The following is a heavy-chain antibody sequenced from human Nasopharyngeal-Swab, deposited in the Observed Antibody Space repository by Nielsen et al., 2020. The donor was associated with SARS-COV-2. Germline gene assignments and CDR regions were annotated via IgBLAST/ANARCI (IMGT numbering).Heavy chain of an antibody. CDR1: RYTFSSYA. D-gene: IGHD3-3*01. V-gene: IGHV3-23*01. J-gene: IGHJ6*03. CDR2: RASDDNT. CDR3: AKVRFSMYFFDMDV. Sequence: GESLKISCAASRYTFSSYAMNWVRHAPGKRLEWVSTRASDDNTFYADSVKGRFTISRDKSKSTVHLQMNSLRAEDTAVYFCAKVRFSMYFFDMDVWGQGTTVTVSS.